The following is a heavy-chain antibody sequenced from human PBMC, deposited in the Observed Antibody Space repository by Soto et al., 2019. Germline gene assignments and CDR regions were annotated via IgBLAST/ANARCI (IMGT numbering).Heavy chain of an antibody. CDR3: AKSQYSLYCMDV. D-gene: IGHD2-21*01. CDR2: FGCSCRT. V-gene: IGHV3-23*01. J-gene: IGHJ6*03. CDR1: GFIFSNYA. Sequence: EVQALEPGGGLVQPGGSLRLSCVGSGFIFSNYAMSWVRQAPGKGLEWVSVFGCSCRTYYADSVKGRYTIYRDNSTNTWYLQTHSLRVEYPAVYYGAKSQYSLYCMDVWGKGSAFSVFS.